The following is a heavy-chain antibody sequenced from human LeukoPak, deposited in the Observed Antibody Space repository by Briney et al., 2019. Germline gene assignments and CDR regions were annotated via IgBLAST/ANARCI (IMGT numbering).Heavy chain of an antibody. V-gene: IGHV4-34*01. CDR1: GGSFSGYY. Sequence: KPSETLSLTCAVYGGSFSGYYWSWIRQPPGKGLEWIGEINHSGSTNYNPSLKSRVTISVDTSKNQFSLKLSSVTAADTAVYYCARGQWLSPFDYWGQGTLVTVSS. CDR3: ARGQWLSPFDY. CDR2: INHSGST. J-gene: IGHJ4*02. D-gene: IGHD6-19*01.